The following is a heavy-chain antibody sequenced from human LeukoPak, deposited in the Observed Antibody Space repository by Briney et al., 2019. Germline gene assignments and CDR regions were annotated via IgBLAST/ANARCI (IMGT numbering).Heavy chain of an antibody. V-gene: IGHV4-31*03. J-gene: IGHJ5*02. CDR1: GGSISSGGYY. Sequence: PSETLSLTCTVSGGSISSGGYYWGWIRQHPGKGLEWIGYIYYSGSTYYNPSLKSRVTISVDTSKNQFSLKLSSVTAADTAVYYCARSYGDYAYFWFDPWGQGTLVTVSS. D-gene: IGHD4-17*01. CDR2: IYYSGST. CDR3: ARSYGDYAYFWFDP.